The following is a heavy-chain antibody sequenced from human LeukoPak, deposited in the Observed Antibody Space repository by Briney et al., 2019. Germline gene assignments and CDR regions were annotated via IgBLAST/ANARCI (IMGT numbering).Heavy chain of an antibody. CDR2: ISPNSGGT. D-gene: IGHD1-14*01. V-gene: IGHV1-2*02. CDR3: ATDADTLVPRPDI. CDR1: GYIFIAYY. J-gene: IGHJ4*02. Sequence: GASVKVSCKASGYIFIAYYIHWVRQAPGQGLEWMGWISPNSGGTNYAPKFQGRVTMTSDTSMKTAYMELRRLRSNDTAVYYCATDADTLVPRPDIWGQGTLVTVSS.